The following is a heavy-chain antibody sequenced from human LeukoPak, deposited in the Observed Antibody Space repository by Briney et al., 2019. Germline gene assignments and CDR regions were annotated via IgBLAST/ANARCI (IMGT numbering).Heavy chain of an antibody. CDR2: IQSDGGNR. Sequence: GGSLRLSCAASGFAFSNSGMHWVRQAPGKGLDWLTFIQSDGGNRFYGDSVKGRFSISRDNSRNTLFLQMSSLRPEDTAVYYCVKDDPVLNYWGQGTLVTVSS. D-gene: IGHD3-10*01. J-gene: IGHJ4*02. V-gene: IGHV3-30*02. CDR1: GFAFSNSG. CDR3: VKDDPVLNY.